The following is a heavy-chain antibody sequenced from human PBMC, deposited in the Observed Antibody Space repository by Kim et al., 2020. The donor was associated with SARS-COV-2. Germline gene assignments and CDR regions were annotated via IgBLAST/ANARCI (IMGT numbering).Heavy chain of an antibody. J-gene: IGHJ5*02. CDR3: ARVRGPNVVPAAISSAAFPFDP. V-gene: IGHV1-2*06. D-gene: IGHD2-2*02. CDR2: INPNSGGT. Sequence: LEWMGRINPNSGGTNYAQKFQGRVTMTRDTSISTAYMELSRLRSDDTAVYYCARVRGPNVVPAAISSAAFPFDPWGQGTLVTVSS.